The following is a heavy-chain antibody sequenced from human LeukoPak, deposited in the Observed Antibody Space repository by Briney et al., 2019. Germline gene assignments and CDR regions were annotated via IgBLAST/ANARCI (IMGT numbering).Heavy chain of an antibody. Sequence: SETLSLTCAVYGGSFSGYYWSWIRQPPGKGLEWIGEINHSGSTNYNPSLKSRVAISVDTSKNQFSLKLSSVTAADTAVYYCARAALRWFGDPGLDYWGQGNLVTVSS. J-gene: IGHJ4*02. CDR1: GGSFSGYY. CDR3: ARAALRWFGDPGLDY. D-gene: IGHD3-10*01. V-gene: IGHV4-34*01. CDR2: INHSGST.